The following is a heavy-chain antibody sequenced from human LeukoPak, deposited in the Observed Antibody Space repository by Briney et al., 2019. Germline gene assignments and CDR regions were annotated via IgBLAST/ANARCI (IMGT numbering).Heavy chain of an antibody. V-gene: IGHV4-59*01. CDR3: ARGFDSKSTYFDY. CDR1: GGSISSYY. Sequence: SETLSLTCTVSGGSISSYYWNWIRQSPGKGLEWIGYISYSGSTNYNPPLKSRVTISLDTSKNQFSLKVRSVTAADTAVYYCARGFDSKSTYFDYWGQGTLVTVSS. CDR2: ISYSGST. J-gene: IGHJ4*02. D-gene: IGHD5-12*01.